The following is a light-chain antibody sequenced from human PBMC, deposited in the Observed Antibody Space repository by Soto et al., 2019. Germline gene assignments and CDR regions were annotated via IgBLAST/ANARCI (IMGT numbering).Light chain of an antibody. CDR1: LSDIGAYNY. CDR3: SSYTGGNTYWI. CDR2: EVT. J-gene: IGLJ3*02. Sequence: QSALTQPASVSGSPGQSITISCTGTLSDIGAYNYVSWYQQHPGKAPKLIIFEVTNRPSGVSNRSSGSKSGNTASLTISGLQPEDEADYHCSSYTGGNTYWIFGGGTKLTVL. V-gene: IGLV2-14*01.